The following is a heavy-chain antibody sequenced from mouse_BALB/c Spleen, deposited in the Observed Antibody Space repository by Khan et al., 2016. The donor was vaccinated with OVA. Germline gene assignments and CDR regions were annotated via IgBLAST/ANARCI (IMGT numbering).Heavy chain of an antibody. CDR1: GYTFTSYT. V-gene: IGHV1-4*01. Sequence: VKLQESGAELARPGASVKMSCKASGYTFTSYTIHWIKQWPGQGLEWIGYINPSSGYTNYNQKFKDKATLTADKSSTTAYMQLSSLTSDDSAVYYCARDGAYYRNDGWFAYWGQGTLVTVSA. D-gene: IGHD2-14*01. J-gene: IGHJ3*01. CDR3: ARDGAYYRNDGWFAY. CDR2: INPSSGYT.